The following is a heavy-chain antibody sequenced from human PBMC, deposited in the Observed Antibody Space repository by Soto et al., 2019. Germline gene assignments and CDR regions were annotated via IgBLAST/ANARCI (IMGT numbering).Heavy chain of an antibody. CDR2: ISAYNGNA. CDR1: GYTFTSYG. V-gene: IGHV1-18*01. Sequence: ASVKVSCKASGYTFTSYGISWVRQAPGQGLEWMGWISAYNGNANYAQKLQGRVTMTTDTSTSTAYMELRSLRSDHTAVYYCARLMPYYYDSSGYYQDYYYYGMDVWGQGTTVTVS. J-gene: IGHJ6*02. CDR3: ARLMPYYYDSSGYYQDYYYYGMDV. D-gene: IGHD3-22*01.